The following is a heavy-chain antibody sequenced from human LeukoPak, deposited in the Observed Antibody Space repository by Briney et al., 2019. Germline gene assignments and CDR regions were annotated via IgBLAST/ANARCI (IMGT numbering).Heavy chain of an antibody. V-gene: IGHV3-33*03. CDR3: AEVGSYWGFDY. Sequence: GGSLRLSCAASGFTFSSYGMHWVRQAPGKGLGWVAVIWYDGSNKYYADSVKGRFTISRDNAKNSLYLQMNSLRAEDTAVYYCAEVGSYWGFDYWGQGTLVTVSS. CDR2: IWYDGSNK. CDR1: GFTFSSYG. J-gene: IGHJ4*02. D-gene: IGHD1-26*01.